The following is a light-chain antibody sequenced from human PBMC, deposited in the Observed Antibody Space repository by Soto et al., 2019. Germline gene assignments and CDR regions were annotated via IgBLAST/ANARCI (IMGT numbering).Light chain of an antibody. Sequence: AIQLAQSPSSLSASVGDRVTITCRASQDLSSALGWYQQKPGTAPKLLIYDASNLQSGVPSRFTGSGSGTDFILTISSLQREDFTTYYCQQFNSYPLTFGPGTKVDVK. CDR2: DAS. V-gene: IGKV1-13*02. J-gene: IGKJ3*01. CDR1: QDLSSA. CDR3: QQFNSYPLT.